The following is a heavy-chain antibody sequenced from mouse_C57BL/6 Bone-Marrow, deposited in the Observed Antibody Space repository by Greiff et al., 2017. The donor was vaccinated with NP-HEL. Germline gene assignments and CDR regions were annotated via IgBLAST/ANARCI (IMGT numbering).Heavy chain of an antibody. CDR1: GYTFTSYW. J-gene: IGHJ3*01. CDR2: IHPNSGST. D-gene: IGHD1-1*01. Sequence: QVQLQQSGAELVKPGASVKLSCKASGYTFTSYWMHWVKQRPGQGLEWIGMIHPNSGSTNYNEKFKSKATLTVDKSSSTAYMQLSSLTSEDSAVYYCARGGYYYGSSYAWFAYWGQGTLVTVSA. CDR3: ARGGYYYGSSYAWFAY. V-gene: IGHV1-64*01.